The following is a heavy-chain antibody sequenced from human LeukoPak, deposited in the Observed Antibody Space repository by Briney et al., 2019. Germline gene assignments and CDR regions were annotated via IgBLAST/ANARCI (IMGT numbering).Heavy chain of an antibody. V-gene: IGHV3-21*01. CDR2: ISSSSSYI. CDR3: AREYYDFWSGYYRTYFGY. D-gene: IGHD3-3*01. CDR1: GFTVSSNY. J-gene: IGHJ4*02. Sequence: GGSLRLSCAASGFTVSSNYMSWVRQAPGKGLEWVSSISSSSSYIYYADSVKGRFTISRDNAKNSLYLQMNSLRAEDTAVYYCAREYYDFWSGYYRTYFGYWGQGTLVTVSS.